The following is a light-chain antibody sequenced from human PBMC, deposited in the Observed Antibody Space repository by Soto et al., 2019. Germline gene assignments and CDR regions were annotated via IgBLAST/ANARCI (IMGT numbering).Light chain of an antibody. CDR3: QQYGNSPWT. J-gene: IGKJ1*01. CDR1: QTVSNSY. V-gene: IGKV3-20*01. Sequence: ETVLTQSPGTLSLSPGERATLSCRASQTVSNSYVAWYQHKPGQAPRVLIHAASRRTTGIPDRFSGSASGTEFTLTISRLEPEDLAVYYCQQYGNSPWTFGQGTKV. CDR2: AAS.